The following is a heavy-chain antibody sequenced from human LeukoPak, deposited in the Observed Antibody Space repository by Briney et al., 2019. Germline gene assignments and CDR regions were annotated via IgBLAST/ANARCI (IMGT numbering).Heavy chain of an antibody. CDR3: ARDNQDAFDI. Sequence: GGSLRLSCAASGFTFSSYAMHWVRQAPGKGLEWVAVISYDGSNKYYADSVKGRFTISRDNSKNTLYPQMNSLRAEDTAVYYCARDNQDAFDIWGQGTMVTVSS. CDR1: GFTFSSYA. CDR2: ISYDGSNK. V-gene: IGHV3-30*04. J-gene: IGHJ3*02.